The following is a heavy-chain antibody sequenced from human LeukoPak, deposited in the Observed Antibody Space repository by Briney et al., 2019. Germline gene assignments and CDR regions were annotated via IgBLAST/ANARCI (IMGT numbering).Heavy chain of an antibody. V-gene: IGHV1-2*02. CDR2: INPNSGGT. CDR3: AKISSGWSFDY. CDR1: GYSFTGYY. J-gene: IGHJ4*02. D-gene: IGHD6-19*01. Sequence: ASVKVSCKASGYSFTGYYMYWVRQAPGQGLEWMGWINPNSGGTNYAQKFQDRVTMSRDKSISTAYMELSRLRSDDTAVYYCAKISSGWSFDYWGQGTLVTVSS.